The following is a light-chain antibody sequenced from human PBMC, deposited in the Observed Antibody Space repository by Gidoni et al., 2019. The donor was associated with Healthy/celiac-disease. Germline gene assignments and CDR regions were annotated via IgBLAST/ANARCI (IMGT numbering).Light chain of an antibody. CDR3: QQYYSTPYT. CDR1: QSVLYSSKNKNY. CDR2: WAS. V-gene: IGKV4-1*01. J-gene: IGKJ2*01. Sequence: DIVMTQPPDSLAVSLGERATINCKSSQSVLYSSKNKNYLAWYQQKPGQPPKLLIYWASTRESGVPDRFSGSGSGTDFTLTIGSLQSEDVAVYYCQQYYSTPYTFGQGTRLEIK.